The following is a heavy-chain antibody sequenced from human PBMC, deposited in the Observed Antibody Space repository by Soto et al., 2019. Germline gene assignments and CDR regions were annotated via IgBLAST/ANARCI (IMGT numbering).Heavy chain of an antibody. CDR1: GFTFSSYA. CDR3: ARGTVPTFYYCGMDV. CDR2: VSGNGGST. D-gene: IGHD4-17*01. Sequence: EVQLVESGGGLVQPGGSLRLSCAASGFTFSSYAMHWVRQAPGKGLEYVSAVSGNGGSTYYANSVKGRFTISRDNSKNSLYIQMGSLRAEDMGVYYGARGTVPTFYYCGMDVWGQGTTVTVSS. V-gene: IGHV3-64*01. J-gene: IGHJ6*02.